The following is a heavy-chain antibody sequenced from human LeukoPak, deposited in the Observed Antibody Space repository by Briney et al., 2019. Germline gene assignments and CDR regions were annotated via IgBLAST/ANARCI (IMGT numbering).Heavy chain of an antibody. D-gene: IGHD3-10*01. CDR1: GFTFDDYA. CDR3: AKDLGSGSYKALGGFDP. V-gene: IGHV3-9*01. J-gene: IGHJ5*02. Sequence: GRSLRLSCAASGFTFDDYAMHWVRQAPGKGLEWVSGISWNSGSIGYADSVKGRFTISRDNAKNSLYLQMNSLRAEDTALYYCAKDLGSGSYKALGGFDPWGQGTLVTVSS. CDR2: ISWNSGSI.